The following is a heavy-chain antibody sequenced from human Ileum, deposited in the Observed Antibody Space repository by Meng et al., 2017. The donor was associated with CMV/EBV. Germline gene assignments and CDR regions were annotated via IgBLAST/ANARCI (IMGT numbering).Heavy chain of an antibody. CDR1: GGSISSYY. Sequence: SETLSLTCTVSGGSISSYYWSWIRQPPGKGLEWIGYIYYSGSTNYNPSLKSRVTISVDTSKNQFSLKLSSVTAADTAVYYCARNRVYDFWSGYYTGSGEYGMDVWGQGTMVTVSS. CDR2: IYYSGST. J-gene: IGHJ6*02. D-gene: IGHD3-3*01. V-gene: IGHV4-59*01. CDR3: ARNRVYDFWSGYYTGSGEYGMDV.